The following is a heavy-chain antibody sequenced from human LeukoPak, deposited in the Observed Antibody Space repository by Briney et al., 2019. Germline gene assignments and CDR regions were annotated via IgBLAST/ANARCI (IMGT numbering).Heavy chain of an antibody. CDR2: IKQDGSEK. CDR1: GFTFSNAW. J-gene: IGHJ6*02. D-gene: IGHD4-23*01. V-gene: IGHV3-7*03. Sequence: GGSLRLSCAASGFTFSNAWMNWVRQAPGKGLEWVANIKQDGSEKYYVDSVKGRFTISRDNAKNSLYLQMNSLRAEDTAVYYCGGNSGSGYYYYGMDVWGQGTTVTVSS. CDR3: GGNSGSGYYYYGMDV.